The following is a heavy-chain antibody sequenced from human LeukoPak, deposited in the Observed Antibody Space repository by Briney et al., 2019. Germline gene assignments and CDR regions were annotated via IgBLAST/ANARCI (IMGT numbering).Heavy chain of an antibody. CDR3: ARGYYSYYDFWSGYPSWFDP. Sequence: ASVEVSCKASGYTFTSYGISWVRQAPGQGLEWMGWISAYNGNTNYAQKLQGRVTMTTDTSTSTAYMELRSLRSDDTAVYYCARGYYSYYDFWSGYPSWFDPWGQGTLVTVSS. D-gene: IGHD3-3*01. J-gene: IGHJ5*02. CDR1: GYTFTSYG. V-gene: IGHV1-18*01. CDR2: ISAYNGNT.